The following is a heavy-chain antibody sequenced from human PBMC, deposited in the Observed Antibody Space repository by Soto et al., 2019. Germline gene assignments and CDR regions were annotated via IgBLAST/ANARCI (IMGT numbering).Heavy chain of an antibody. D-gene: IGHD2-15*01. J-gene: IGHJ6*03. V-gene: IGHV2-5*02. CDR1: GFSLSTTAVS. Sequence: QITLKESGPTLVKPTQTLTLTCTFSGFSLSTTAVSVGWIRQPPGKALEWLAPIYWDDDKRYSPSPKNRLTITKDTSKNQVVLTMTNMDPVDTATYFCSHVLGYCCGGTCYHSVTYMDVWGEGTTVTVSS. CDR2: IYWDDDK. CDR3: SHVLGYCCGGTCYHSVTYMDV.